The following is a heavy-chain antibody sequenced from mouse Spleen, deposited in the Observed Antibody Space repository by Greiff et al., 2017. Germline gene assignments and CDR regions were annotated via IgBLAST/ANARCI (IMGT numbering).Heavy chain of an antibody. J-gene: IGHJ4*01. CDR1: GYSITSGYY. CDR3: ARNYDYVYYAMDY. V-gene: IGHV3-6*01. D-gene: IGHD2-4*01. CDR2: ISYDGSN. Sequence: DVQLQESGPGLVKPSQSLSLTCSVTGYSITSGYYWNWIRQFPGNKLEWMGYISYDGSNNYNPSLKNRISITRDTSKNQFFLKLNSVTTEDTATYYCARNYDYVYYAMDYWGQGTSVTVSS.